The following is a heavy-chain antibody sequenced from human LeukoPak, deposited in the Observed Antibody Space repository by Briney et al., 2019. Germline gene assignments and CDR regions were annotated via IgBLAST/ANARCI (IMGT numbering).Heavy chain of an antibody. D-gene: IGHD3-10*01. CDR2: MNPNSGNT. Sequence: ASAVKVSCKASGYTFTSYDINWVRQATGQGLDWMGWMNPNSGNTGYAQKFQGRVTMTRNTSISTAYMELSSLRSELTAVYYCARALLWFGDSNNWFDPWGQGTLVTVSS. CDR3: ARALLWFGDSNNWFDP. V-gene: IGHV1-8*01. CDR1: GYTFTSYD. J-gene: IGHJ5*02.